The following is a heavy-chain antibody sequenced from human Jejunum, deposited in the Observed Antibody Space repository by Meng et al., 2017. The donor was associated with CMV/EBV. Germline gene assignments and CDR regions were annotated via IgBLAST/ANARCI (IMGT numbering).Heavy chain of an antibody. CDR2: ISSSSRYI. J-gene: IGHJ5*02. V-gene: IGHV3-21*01. Sequence: EVRLVESGGGLVKPGGSLSLSCEASGFTFTSYSMNWVRQAPGKGLEWLSSISSSSRYIFYADSVKGRFTSSRDNAKNSLYLQMVSLRAEDTAVYYCARGESSPDWLDPWGQGTLVTVSS. D-gene: IGHD6-13*01. CDR3: ARGESSPDWLDP. CDR1: GFTFTSYS.